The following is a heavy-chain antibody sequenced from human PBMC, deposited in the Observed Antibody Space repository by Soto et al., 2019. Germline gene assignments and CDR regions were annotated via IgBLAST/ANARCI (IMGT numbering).Heavy chain of an antibody. CDR1: GFSLTTNGVG. CDR2: IYWDDDK. CDR3: AYCGYYSSSWFPDY. D-gene: IGHD6-13*01. V-gene: IGHV2-5*02. J-gene: IGHJ4*02. Sequence: QITLKESGPSLVKPTQTLTLTCTFSGFSLTTNGVGVGWIRQSPGEALEWLALIYWDDDKRYSPSLKSRLTRTKDSSKNQVVSTSTNIDSVDTATYYCAYCGYYSSSWFPDYRAQGTLVTVSS.